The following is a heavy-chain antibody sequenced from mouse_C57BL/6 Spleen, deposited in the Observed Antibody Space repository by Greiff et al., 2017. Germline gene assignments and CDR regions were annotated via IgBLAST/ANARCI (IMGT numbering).Heavy chain of an antibody. J-gene: IGHJ3*01. V-gene: IGHV3-6*01. CDR1: GYSITSGYY. Sequence: EVHLVESGPGLVKPSQSLSLPCSVTGYSITSGYYWNWIRQFPGNKLEWMGYISYDGSNNYNPSLKNRSSITRDTSKNQFFLKLNSVTTEDTATYYCAREGKLGRAYWGQGTLVTVSA. CDR2: ISYDGSN. CDR3: AREGKLGRAY. D-gene: IGHD4-1*01.